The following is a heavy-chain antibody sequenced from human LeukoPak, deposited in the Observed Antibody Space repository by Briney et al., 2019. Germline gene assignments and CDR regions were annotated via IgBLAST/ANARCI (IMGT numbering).Heavy chain of an antibody. V-gene: IGHV3-21*01. CDR2: ISSSSTYL. D-gene: IGHD6-6*01. CDR3: ARDLVGDV. CDR1: GFTFSSYT. J-gene: IGHJ6*02. Sequence: PGGSLRLSCAASGFTFSSYTMKWVRQAPGKGLEWVSYISSSSTYLYYADSVKGRFTISRDNARDSLYLQMNSLRVEDTAVYYCARDLVGDVWGQGTTVTVSS.